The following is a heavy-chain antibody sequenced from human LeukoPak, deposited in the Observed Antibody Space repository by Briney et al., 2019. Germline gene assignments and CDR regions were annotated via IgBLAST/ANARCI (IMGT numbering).Heavy chain of an antibody. V-gene: IGHV3-7*01. CDR1: GFTFSSYW. Sequence: GGSLRLSCAASGFTFSSYWMSWVRQAPGKGLEWVANIKQDGSEEYYVDSVKGRFTISRDNAKNSLYLQMNSLRAEDTAVYYCARESFRGYTWIQLWHHPFDYWGQGTLVTVSS. CDR2: IKQDGSEE. D-gene: IGHD5-18*01. CDR3: ARESFRGYTWIQLWHHPFDY. J-gene: IGHJ4*02.